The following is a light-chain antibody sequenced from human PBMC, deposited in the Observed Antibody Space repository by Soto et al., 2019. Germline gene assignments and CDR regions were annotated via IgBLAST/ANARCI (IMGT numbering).Light chain of an antibody. CDR3: SSYTSSSTVV. CDR1: SSDVGGYNY. J-gene: IGLJ2*01. CDR2: DVS. Sequence: QSALTQPASVSGSPGQSITISCTGTSSDVGGYNYVSWYQQHPGKAPKLMIYDVSNRPSGVSNRFSGSRSGNTASLTIPGLQAEDEADYYCSSYTSSSTVVFGGGTKVTV. V-gene: IGLV2-14*01.